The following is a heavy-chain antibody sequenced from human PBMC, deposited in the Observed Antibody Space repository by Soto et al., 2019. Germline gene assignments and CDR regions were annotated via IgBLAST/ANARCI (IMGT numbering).Heavy chain of an antibody. Sequence: QVQLVQSGAEVKKPGASVKLSCKASGYTFTNYYMHWVRQAPGQGLEWMARINPSGGGTIYAQKFQGRVAMTRDMSTSTVYMELSSLRSEDTAVYFCARDGSNYQFDYWGQGTLVTVSS. CDR2: INPSGGGT. CDR1: GYTFTNYY. J-gene: IGHJ4*02. CDR3: ARDGSNYQFDY. V-gene: IGHV1-46*01. D-gene: IGHD3-10*01.